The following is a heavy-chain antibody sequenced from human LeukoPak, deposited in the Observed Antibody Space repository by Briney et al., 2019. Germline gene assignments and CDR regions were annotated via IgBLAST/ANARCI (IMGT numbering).Heavy chain of an antibody. J-gene: IGHJ3*02. CDR3: ERRPVDLRGYQGGFDN. V-gene: IGHV3-30*04. D-gene: IGHD3-22*01. CDR2: IANDGNDK. CDR1: RFTFSTYA. Sequence: AGGSLRLSCAASRFTFSTYAMHWVRQAPGKGLEWVAAIANDGNDKYYLDAVKGRFTVSRDNSKNTLYLQMDSLRVDDTAIYYYERRPVDLRGYQGGFDNWGQGTLVTVSS.